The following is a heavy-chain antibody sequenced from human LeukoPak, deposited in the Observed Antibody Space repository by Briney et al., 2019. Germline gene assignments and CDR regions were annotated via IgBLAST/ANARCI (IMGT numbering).Heavy chain of an antibody. CDR2: IYTSGST. Sequence: SETLSLTCTVSGGSISSYYWSWIRQPPGKGLEWIGYIYTSGSTNYNPSLKSRVTISVDTSKNQFSLKLSSVTAADTAVYYCARGVFERAVLWFGELFSSGNAFDIWDQGTMVTVSS. CDR3: ARGVFERAVLWFGELFSSGNAFDI. CDR1: GGSISSYY. D-gene: IGHD3-10*01. J-gene: IGHJ3*02. V-gene: IGHV4-4*09.